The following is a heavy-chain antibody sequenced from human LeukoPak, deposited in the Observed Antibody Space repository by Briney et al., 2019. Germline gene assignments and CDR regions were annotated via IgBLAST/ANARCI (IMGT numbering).Heavy chain of an antibody. CDR2: IYYSGRN. CDR1: SGSICSYH. D-gene: IGHD2-15*01. Sequence: PSETLSLTCTVSSGSICSYHWSWLPQPPGKGLEWFGYIYYSGRNNYNPSLKSRVTISVDTSKNQFSLKLSSVTAADTAVYYCARDRGGCSGGSCYTYHRDDAFDIWGQGTMVTVSS. J-gene: IGHJ3*02. CDR3: ARDRGGCSGGSCYTYHRDDAFDI. V-gene: IGHV4-59*01.